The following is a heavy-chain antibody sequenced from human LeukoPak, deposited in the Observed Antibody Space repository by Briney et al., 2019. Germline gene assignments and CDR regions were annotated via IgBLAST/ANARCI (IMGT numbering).Heavy chain of an antibody. D-gene: IGHD6-19*01. CDR2: ISGSGGST. Sequence: GGSLRLSCAASGFTFSSYAMNWVRQAPGKGLEWVSTISGSGGSTYYADSVKGRFTISRDNSKNTLYLQMNSLRAEDTAAYYCAKGPVAGAFDIWGQGTMVTVSS. J-gene: IGHJ3*02. CDR3: AKGPVAGAFDI. V-gene: IGHV3-23*01. CDR1: GFTFSSYA.